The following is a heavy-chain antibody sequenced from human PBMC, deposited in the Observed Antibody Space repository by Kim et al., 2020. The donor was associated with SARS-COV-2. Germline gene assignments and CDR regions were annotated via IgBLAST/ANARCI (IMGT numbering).Heavy chain of an antibody. Sequence: GGSLRLSCAASGFTFSSYGMHWVRQAPGKGLEWVAVISYDGSNKYYADSVKGRFTISRDNSNNTLYLQMNSLRAEDTAVYYCAKDPSLYARITVAGTRSRLVPWRGGPLVTLP. CDR3: AKDPSLYARITVAGTRSRLVP. J-gene: IGHJ5*02. V-gene: IGHV3-30*18. CDR2: ISYDGSNK. D-gene: IGHD6-19*01. CDR1: GFTFSSYG.